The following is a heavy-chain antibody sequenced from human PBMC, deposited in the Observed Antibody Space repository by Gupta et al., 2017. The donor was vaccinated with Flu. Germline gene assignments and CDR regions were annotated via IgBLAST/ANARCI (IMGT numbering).Heavy chain of an antibody. CDR3: ARDLGSGYDY. J-gene: IGHJ4*02. Sequence: QVQLVQSGAEVKKPGSSVKVSCKASGGTFSSYTISWVRQAPGQGLEWMGRIIPILGIANDAQKFQGRVTITADKSTSTAYMELSSLRSEDTAVYDCARDLGSGYDYGGQGTLVTVYS. D-gene: IGHD3-10*01. CDR2: IIPILGIA. V-gene: IGHV1-69*08. CDR1: GGTFSSYT.